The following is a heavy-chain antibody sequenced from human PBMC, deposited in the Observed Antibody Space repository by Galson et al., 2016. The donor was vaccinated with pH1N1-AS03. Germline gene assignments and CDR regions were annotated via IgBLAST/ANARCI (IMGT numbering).Heavy chain of an antibody. Sequence: SLRLSCAASGFSFSSYGMHWARQAPGKGLEWVAFIPYDGNNKYYSDSVKGRFTISRDNSKNTVCLQMNSLRAEDTAVYYCAKDHSNFYGMDVWGQGTTVTVSS. CDR2: IPYDGNNK. CDR1: GFSFSSYG. CDR3: AKDHSNFYGMDV. V-gene: IGHV3-30*02. J-gene: IGHJ6*02. D-gene: IGHD4-11*01.